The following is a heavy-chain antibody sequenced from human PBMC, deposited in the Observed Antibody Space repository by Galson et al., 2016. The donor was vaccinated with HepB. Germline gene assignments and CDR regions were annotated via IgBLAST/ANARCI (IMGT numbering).Heavy chain of an antibody. CDR3: AKVGPTGGQFFDS. J-gene: IGHJ4*02. CDR1: GFSFSTYD. CDR2: INGPSTAT. Sequence: SLRLSCAASGFSFSTYDMNWVRQAPGKGLEWVATINGPSTATPYADSVKGRFTVSRDNSRDTLYLKMTSLRAEDTAIYYCAKVGPTGGQFFDSWGQGSLVTVSA. D-gene: IGHD3-16*01. V-gene: IGHV3-23*01.